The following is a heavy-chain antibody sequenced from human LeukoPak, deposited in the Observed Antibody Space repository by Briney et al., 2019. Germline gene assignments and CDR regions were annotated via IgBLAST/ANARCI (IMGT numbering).Heavy chain of an antibody. V-gene: IGHV3-30*04. D-gene: IGHD5-18*01. J-gene: IGHJ4*02. CDR1: GFTFSSYA. CDR3: ARDTGRMDSYGYEYDY. Sequence: GRSLRLSCAASGFTFSSYAMHWVRQAPGKGLEWVAVISFDGRNKYYTDSVKGRFTISRDNSKNTLYLQMNSLRAEDTAVYYCARDTGRMDSYGYEYDYWGQGTLVTVSS. CDR2: ISFDGRNK.